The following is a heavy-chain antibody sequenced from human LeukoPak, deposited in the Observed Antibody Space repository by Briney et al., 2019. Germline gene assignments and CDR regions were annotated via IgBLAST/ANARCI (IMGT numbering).Heavy chain of an antibody. V-gene: IGHV1-2*02. Sequence: GASVKVSCKASGYTFTGYYMHWVRQAPGQGLEWMGWINPNSGGTNYAQKFQGRVTMTRDTSISTAYMELSRLRSDDTAVYYCARDVHYYGSGTRDGMDVWGQGTTVTVSS. D-gene: IGHD3-10*01. CDR1: GYTFTGYY. CDR3: ARDVHYYGSGTRDGMDV. J-gene: IGHJ6*02. CDR2: INPNSGGT.